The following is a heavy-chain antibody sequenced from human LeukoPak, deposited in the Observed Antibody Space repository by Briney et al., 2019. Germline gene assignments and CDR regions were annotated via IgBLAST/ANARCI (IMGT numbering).Heavy chain of an antibody. CDR2: IIPIFGTA. CDR3: ARGSGVDTAMVPGSYYYYYYMDV. Sequence: SVKVSCKASGGTFSSYAISWVRQAPGQGLEWMGGIIPIFGTANYAQKFQGRVTITTDESTSTAYMELSSLRSEDTAVYYCARGSGVDTAMVPGSYYYYYYMDVWGKGTTVTVSS. CDR1: GGTFSSYA. D-gene: IGHD5-18*01. J-gene: IGHJ6*03. V-gene: IGHV1-69*05.